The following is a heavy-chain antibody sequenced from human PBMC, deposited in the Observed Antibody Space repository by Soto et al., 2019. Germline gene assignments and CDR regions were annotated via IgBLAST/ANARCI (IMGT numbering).Heavy chain of an antibody. D-gene: IGHD5-18*01. CDR3: ASMIRGYSYGHFDY. CDR1: GGTFSSYA. V-gene: IGHV1-69*13. CDR2: IIPIFGTA. Sequence: ASVKVSCTASGGTFSSYAISWVRQAPGQGLEWMGGIIPIFGTANYAQKFQGRVTITADESTSTAYMELSSLRSEDTAVYYCASMIRGYSYGHFDYWGQGTLVTVSS. J-gene: IGHJ4*02.